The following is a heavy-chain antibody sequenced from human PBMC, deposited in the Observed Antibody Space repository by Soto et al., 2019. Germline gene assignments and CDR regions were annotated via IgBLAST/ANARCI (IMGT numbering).Heavy chain of an antibody. CDR1: GFTFASYA. J-gene: IGHJ4*02. V-gene: IGHV3-23*01. D-gene: IGHD4-4*01. CDR3: AKDSNKYSSSLRGRYFDY. Sequence: PGGSLRLSCAASGFTFASYAMAWVRQAPGKGVEWVSGIDASGSNTFYADSVKGRFTISRDNSKNTLLLQMNSLGAEDTAVYYCAKDSNKYSSSLRGRYFDYWGQGIGVTVSS. CDR2: IDASGSNT.